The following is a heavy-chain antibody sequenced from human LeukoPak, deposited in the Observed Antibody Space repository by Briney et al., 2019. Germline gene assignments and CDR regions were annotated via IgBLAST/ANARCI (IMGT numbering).Heavy chain of an antibody. J-gene: IGHJ4*02. D-gene: IGHD6-13*01. CDR1: GFTFSSYS. CDR2: ISSSSSTI. V-gene: IGHV3-48*01. Sequence: GGSLRLSCAASGFTFSSYSMNWVRQAPGKGLEWVSYISSSSSTIYYADSVKGRFTISRDNSKNTLYLQMNSLRAEDTAVYYCAKFAQQLADYWGQGTLVTVSS. CDR3: AKFAQQLADY.